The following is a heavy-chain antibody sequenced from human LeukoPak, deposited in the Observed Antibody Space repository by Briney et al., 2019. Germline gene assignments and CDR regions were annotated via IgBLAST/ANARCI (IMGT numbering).Heavy chain of an antibody. CDR1: GFTFSSYS. Sequence: PGGSLRLSCAASGFTFSSYSMNWVRQAPGKGLEWVSYISSSSSTIYYADSVKGRFTISRDNAKNSLYLQMNSLRAEDTAVYYCARSAYYYDSSGYGAFGIWGQGTMVTVSS. J-gene: IGHJ3*02. CDR3: ARSAYYYDSSGYGAFGI. CDR2: ISSSSSTI. D-gene: IGHD3-22*01. V-gene: IGHV3-48*04.